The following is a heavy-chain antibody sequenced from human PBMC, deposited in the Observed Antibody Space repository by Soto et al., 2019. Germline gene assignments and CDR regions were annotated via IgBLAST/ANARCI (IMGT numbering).Heavy chain of an antibody. J-gene: IGHJ5*02. CDR1: GGSISTRSSY. D-gene: IGHD1-1*01. V-gene: IGHV4-39*07. CDR3: ARVEEDWNQQNWFDP. CDR2: IYYIGST. Sequence: SETLSLTCTVSGGSISTRSSYWGWIRQPPGKGLEWIGTIYYIGSTYYNPSLKSRVAISVDTSKNQFSLKLSSVTAAEPAVYYCARVEEDWNQQNWFDPWGQGTLVTVSS.